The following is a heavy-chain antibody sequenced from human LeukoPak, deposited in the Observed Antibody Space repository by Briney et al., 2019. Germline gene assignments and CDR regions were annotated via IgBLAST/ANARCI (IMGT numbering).Heavy chain of an antibody. CDR1: GGSFSGYY. V-gene: IGHV4-34*01. D-gene: IGHD3-10*01. Sequence: PSETLSLTCAVYGGSFSGYYWSWIRQPPGKGLEWIGEINHSGSTNYNPSLKSRVTISVDTSKNQFSLKLSSVTAADTAVYYCARSRIVMVRGVIPWFDPWGQGTLVTVSS. CDR2: INHSGST. CDR3: ARSRIVMVRGVIPWFDP. J-gene: IGHJ5*02.